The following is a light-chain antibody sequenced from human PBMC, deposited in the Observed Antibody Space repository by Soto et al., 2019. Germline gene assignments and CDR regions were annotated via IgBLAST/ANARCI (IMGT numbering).Light chain of an antibody. CDR2: AAS. CDR1: QGIRSD. Sequence: ALQMTQSPASLSASVGDRVTITCRASQGIRSDLSWYQQKPGKAPQLLIYAASTLQSGVPSRFSGRGSGTDFTLTISSMQPEDFATYYCLQDDDYPWTFGQGTKVEIK. J-gene: IGKJ1*01. V-gene: IGKV1-6*01. CDR3: LQDDDYPWT.